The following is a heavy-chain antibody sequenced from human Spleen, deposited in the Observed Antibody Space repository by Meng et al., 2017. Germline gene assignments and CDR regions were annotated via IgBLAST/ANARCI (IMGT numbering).Heavy chain of an antibody. D-gene: IGHD1-26*01. CDR1: GFTFSNAW. Sequence: GECLKISCAASGFTFSNAWMSWIRQAPGKGLEWVGRIKSKTDGGTTDYAAPVQGRFTISRDDSKNTLYLQMNSLRAEDTAVYYCAKGHRATTVDYWGQGTLVTVSS. CDR3: AKGHRATTVDY. J-gene: IGHJ4*02. CDR2: IKSKTDGGTT. V-gene: IGHV3-15*01.